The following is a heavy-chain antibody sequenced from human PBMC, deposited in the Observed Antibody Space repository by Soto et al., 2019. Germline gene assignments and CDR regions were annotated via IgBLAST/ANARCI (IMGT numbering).Heavy chain of an antibody. V-gene: IGHV4-31*03. D-gene: IGHD3-9*01. CDR2: IYYSGST. CDR1: GGSISSGGYY. Sequence: SETLSLTCTVSGGSISSGGYYWSWIRQPPGKGLEWIGYIYYSGSTYYNPSLKSRVTISVDTSKNQFSLKLSSVTAADTAVYYCARGDDILTGSYYFDYWGQGTLVTVSS. CDR3: ARGDDILTGSYYFDY. J-gene: IGHJ4*02.